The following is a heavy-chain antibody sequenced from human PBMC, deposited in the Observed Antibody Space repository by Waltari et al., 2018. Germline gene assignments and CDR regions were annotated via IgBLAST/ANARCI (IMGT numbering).Heavy chain of an antibody. J-gene: IGHJ6*02. CDR3: AVSPDTATSRAAFHF. D-gene: IGHD5-18*01. CDR2: IYRSGVT. V-gene: IGHV4-61*02. CDR1: GGSISTLNFY. Sequence: QVQLQESGPGLAKASQTLSLTRAVSGGSISTLNFYWSWIRQPAGKGLEWIGRIYRSGVTDYNPSLRGRATMFLDMSKNQFSLTVDSLIAADTAVYYCAVSPDTATSRAAFHFWGPGTTVSVSS.